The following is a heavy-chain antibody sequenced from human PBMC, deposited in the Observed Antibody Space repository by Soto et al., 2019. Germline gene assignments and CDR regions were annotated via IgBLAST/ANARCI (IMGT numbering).Heavy chain of an antibody. V-gene: IGHV1-69*02. J-gene: IGHJ4*02. CDR1: GGTFSSYT. CDR3: ARAYCSSTSCQPLYFDY. D-gene: IGHD2-2*01. CDR2: IIPILGIA. Sequence: QVQLVQSGAEVQKPGSSVKVSCKASGGTFSSYTISWVRQAPGQGLEWMGRIIPILGIANYAQKFQGRVTITADKSTSTAYMELSSLRSEDTAVYYCARAYCSSTSCQPLYFDYWGQGTLVTVSS.